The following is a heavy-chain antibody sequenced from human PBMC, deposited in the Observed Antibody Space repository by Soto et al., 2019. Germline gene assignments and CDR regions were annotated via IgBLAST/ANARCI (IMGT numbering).Heavy chain of an antibody. V-gene: IGHV3-48*03. CDR1: GFTFNDFE. CDR3: ARGFGRFNY. J-gene: IGHJ4*02. D-gene: IGHD3-10*01. CDR2: IDGSGTTK. Sequence: EVQLLESGGGLVQPGGSLRLSCGVSGFTFNDFEMNWVRQAPGKGLEWLAYIDGSGTTKKYADSVRGRFTISRDNPNNSLVLQMSSLRAADTGIYYCARGFGRFNYWGQGTLVSVSS.